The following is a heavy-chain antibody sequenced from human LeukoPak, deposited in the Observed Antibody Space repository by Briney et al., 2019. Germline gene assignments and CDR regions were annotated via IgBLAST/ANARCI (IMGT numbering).Heavy chain of an antibody. D-gene: IGHD5/OR15-5a*01. J-gene: IGHJ4*02. CDR1: GFTFHNYA. V-gene: IGHV3-43*02. Sequence: GGSLRLSCAASGFTFHNYAIHWVRQAPGKGREWVSLTSGDGITTYFADSVKGRFTISRVNSKSSLFLQMNSLRTEDTALYYCARDHVYGGADYWGQGTLVTVSS. CDR3: ARDHVYGGADY. CDR2: TSGDGITT.